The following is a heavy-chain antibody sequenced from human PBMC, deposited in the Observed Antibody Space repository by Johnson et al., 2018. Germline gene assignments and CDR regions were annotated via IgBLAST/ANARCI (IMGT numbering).Heavy chain of an antibody. CDR1: GFTFTNFG. Sequence: VQLVESGGGVVQPGRSLRLSCAASGFTFTNFGMHWVRQGPGKGLEWVAVISHDGGNEYYAYSVKGRFTISRDNSKNTLYLQMNSLRAEDTAVYYCARAEDSSGWLYYYYYMDVWGKGTTVTVSS. CDR3: ARAEDSSGWLYYYYYMDV. CDR2: ISHDGGNE. J-gene: IGHJ6*03. D-gene: IGHD6-19*01. V-gene: IGHV3-30*03.